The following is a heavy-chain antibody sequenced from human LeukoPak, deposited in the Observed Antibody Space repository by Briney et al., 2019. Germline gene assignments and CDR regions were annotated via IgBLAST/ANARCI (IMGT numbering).Heavy chain of an antibody. CDR1: GFTFSSYS. CDR3: ARDEGDFWSGYYFDY. D-gene: IGHD3-3*01. CDR2: ISSSSSYI. Sequence: KPGGSLRLSCAASGFTFSSYSMNWVRQSPGKGLEWFSSISSSSSYIYYSDSVKGRFTISRDNAKNSLYLQMNSLRAEDTAVYYCARDEGDFWSGYYFDYWGKGTLVTVSS. J-gene: IGHJ4*02. V-gene: IGHV3-21*01.